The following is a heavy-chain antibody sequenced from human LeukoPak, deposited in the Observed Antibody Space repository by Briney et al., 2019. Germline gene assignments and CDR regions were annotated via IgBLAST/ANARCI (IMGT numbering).Heavy chain of an antibody. CDR3: ARRRSPDYFDS. Sequence: PGGSLRLSCAASGFSFSDYYMSWIRQAPGKGLEWVSHISGSANTRSDADSVRGRFVISRDNAKKSVYLQMNSLRVEDTAIYFCARRRSPDYFDSWGQGTLVTVSS. CDR2: ISGSANTR. J-gene: IGHJ4*02. D-gene: IGHD6-6*01. CDR1: GFSFSDYY. V-gene: IGHV3-11*04.